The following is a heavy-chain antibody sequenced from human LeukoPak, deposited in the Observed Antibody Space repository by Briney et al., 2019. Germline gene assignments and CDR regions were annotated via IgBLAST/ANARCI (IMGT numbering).Heavy chain of an antibody. CDR3: TGGSWETYCSSTSCYLSDY. J-gene: IGHJ4*02. CDR1: GFTFGDYA. D-gene: IGHD2-2*01. Sequence: GGSLRLSCTASGFTFGDYAMSWVRQAPGKGLEWVGFIRSKAYGGTTEYAASVKGRFTISRDDSKSIAYLQMDSLKTEDTAVYYCTGGSWETYCSSTSCYLSDYWGQGTLVTVSS. CDR2: IRSKAYGGTT. V-gene: IGHV3-49*04.